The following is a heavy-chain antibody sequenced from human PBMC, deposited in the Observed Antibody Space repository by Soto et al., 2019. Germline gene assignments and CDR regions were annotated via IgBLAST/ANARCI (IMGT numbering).Heavy chain of an antibody. D-gene: IGHD2-8*01. V-gene: IGHV1-8*01. J-gene: IGHJ5*02. CDR3: ARGLLGLCTYGVCRSRPFDP. CDR1: GYTFTSYD. CDR2: MNPNSGKT. Sequence: QVQLVQSGAEVKKPGASVKVSCKASGYTFTSYDINWVRQATGQGLEWMGWMNPNSGKTGYAQKFQGRVTMTRNTSISNGYMGVSSLRSGDTAVDYCARGLLGLCTYGVCRSRPFDPWGQGTLVTVSS.